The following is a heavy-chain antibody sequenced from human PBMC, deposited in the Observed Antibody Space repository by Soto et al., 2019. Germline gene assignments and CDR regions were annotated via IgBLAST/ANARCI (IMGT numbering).Heavy chain of an antibody. CDR3: ARAVIPTAKGAAFDM. CDR2: TNSDGSIT. Sequence: GGSLRLSCAASGFTFSSHWMHWVRQAPGKGLVWVSRTNSDGSITDYADSVKGRFTISRDNAKNTLFLQMNSLRAEDTAVYYCARAVIPTAKGAAFDMWGQGTVVTVSS. V-gene: IGHV3-74*01. CDR1: GFTFSSHW. D-gene: IGHD2-2*01. J-gene: IGHJ3*02.